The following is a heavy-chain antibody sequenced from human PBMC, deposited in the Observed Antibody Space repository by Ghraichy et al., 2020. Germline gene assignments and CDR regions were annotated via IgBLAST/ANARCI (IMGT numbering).Heavy chain of an antibody. V-gene: IGHV3-21*01. J-gene: IGHJ4*02. CDR1: GFTFSSYS. CDR3: ARVSHYYDSSGYPYYFDY. D-gene: IGHD3-22*01. Sequence: GGSLRLSCAASGFTFSSYSMNWVRQAPGKGLEWVSSISSSSSYIYYADSVKGRFTISRDNAKNSLYLQMNSLRAEDTAVYYCARVSHYYDSSGYPYYFDYWGQGTLVTVSS. CDR2: ISSSSSYI.